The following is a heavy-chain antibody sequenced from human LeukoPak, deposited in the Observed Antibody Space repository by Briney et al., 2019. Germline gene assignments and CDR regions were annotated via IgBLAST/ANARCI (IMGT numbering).Heavy chain of an antibody. Sequence: GESLKISCKGSGYDFSNYWIGWVRQMPGEGLEWMGIVYPGDSDTRYSPSFQGQVIISADKSISTVYLQWSSLKASDTAMYYCARQAYYYDRTGYGSVDYWGQGTLVTVSS. V-gene: IGHV5-51*01. D-gene: IGHD3-22*01. J-gene: IGHJ4*02. CDR3: ARQAYYYDRTGYGSVDY. CDR1: GYDFSNYW. CDR2: VYPGDSDT.